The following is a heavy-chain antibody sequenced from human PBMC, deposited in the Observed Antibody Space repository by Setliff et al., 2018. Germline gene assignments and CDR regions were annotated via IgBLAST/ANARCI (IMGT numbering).Heavy chain of an antibody. CDR2: IRSQNDGGTV. V-gene: IGHV3-15*05. J-gene: IGHJ6*04. CDR3: TTAMIVVVPASSRYYVDV. Sequence: GGSLRLSCEASGFGFKNTWMSWVRHIPGKGLEWVGRIRSQNDGGTVDYAAPVKGRFTISRNDAENTLYLQMDNLGVEDTAVYSCTTAMIVVVPASSRYYVDVWGKGTTVTVSS. CDR1: GFGFKNTW. D-gene: IGHD2-21*01.